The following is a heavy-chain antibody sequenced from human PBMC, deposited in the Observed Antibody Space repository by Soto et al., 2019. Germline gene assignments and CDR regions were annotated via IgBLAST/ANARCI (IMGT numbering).Heavy chain of an antibody. CDR1: GFTFSSYA. J-gene: IGHJ6*02. Sequence: GGSLRLSCAASGFTFSSYAMSWVRQAPGKGLEWVSAISGSGGSTYYADSVKGRFTISRDNSKNTLYLQMNSLRAEDTAVYYCAKDKTYYHDSSGYANYYYGMDVWGQGTTVTVSS. CDR2: ISGSGGST. V-gene: IGHV3-23*01. D-gene: IGHD3-22*01. CDR3: AKDKTYYHDSSGYANYYYGMDV.